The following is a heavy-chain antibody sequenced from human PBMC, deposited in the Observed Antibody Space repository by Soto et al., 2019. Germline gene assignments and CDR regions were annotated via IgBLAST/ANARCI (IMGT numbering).Heavy chain of an antibody. D-gene: IGHD3-10*01. CDR1: GFSFGSYA. Sequence: PGGSLRLSCAASGFSFGSYAMSWVRQAPGKGLEWVSAISGSGGSTYYADSVKGRFTISRDNSKNTLYLQMNSLRAEDTAVYYCAKDSLVRGVIIGWGQGTLVTVSS. CDR2: ISGSGGST. CDR3: AKDSLVRGVIIG. J-gene: IGHJ4*02. V-gene: IGHV3-23*01.